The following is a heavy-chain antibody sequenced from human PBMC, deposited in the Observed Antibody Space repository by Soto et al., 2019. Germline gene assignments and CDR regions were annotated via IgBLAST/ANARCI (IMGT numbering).Heavy chain of an antibody. Sequence: SETLSLTCGVSSGSISSGNWWTWVRQTPGKGLEWIGEMYHSGATNYNPSLKSRVTISVDKSNNQFSLKLRSVTAADTAVYYCARDLGSCTNGVCYNWFDPWGQGTLVTVSS. V-gene: IGHV4-4*02. CDR3: ARDLGSCTNGVCYNWFDP. J-gene: IGHJ5*02. CDR1: SGSISSGNW. CDR2: MYHSGAT. D-gene: IGHD2-8*01.